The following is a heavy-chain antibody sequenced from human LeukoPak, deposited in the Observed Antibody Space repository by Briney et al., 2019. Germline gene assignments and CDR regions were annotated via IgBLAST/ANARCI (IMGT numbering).Heavy chain of an antibody. Sequence: PSETLSLTCTVSGGSISTYSWTWIRQPPEKGLEWIGNIYYSGSTNYNPSLKSRVTISIDTFKNQFSLKVSSVTAADTAVYYCARAHSSGWPHMFDPWGQGTLVTVPS. J-gene: IGHJ5*02. D-gene: IGHD6-19*01. CDR1: GGSISTYS. CDR3: ARAHSSGWPHMFDP. V-gene: IGHV4-59*01. CDR2: IYYSGST.